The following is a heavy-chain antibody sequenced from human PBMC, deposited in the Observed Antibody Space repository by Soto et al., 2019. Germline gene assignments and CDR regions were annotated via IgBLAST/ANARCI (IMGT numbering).Heavy chain of an antibody. D-gene: IGHD2-21*02. V-gene: IGHV4-59*01. CDR1: GGSISSYY. Sequence: SETLSLTCTVSGGSISSYYWSWIRQPPGKGLEWIGYINYSGSTNYNPSLKSRGTISVDTSKNQFSLKLSTVTAADTAAYYCARSAYCGGDCYSDFDYWGQGTLVTVSS. CDR3: ARSAYCGGDCYSDFDY. J-gene: IGHJ4*02. CDR2: INYSGST.